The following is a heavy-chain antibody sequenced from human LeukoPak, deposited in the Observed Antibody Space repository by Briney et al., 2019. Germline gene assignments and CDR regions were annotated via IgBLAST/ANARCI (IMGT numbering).Heavy chain of an antibody. J-gene: IGHJ6*02. CDR2: ISSSSSYI. D-gene: IGHD6-13*01. Sequence: GGSLRLSCAASGFTFSSYSMNWVRQAPGKGLEWVSSISSSSSYIYYADSVKGRFTISRDNSKNTLYLQMNSLRAEDTAVYYCAREWTAVSGMDVWGQGTTVTVSS. CDR1: GFTFSSYS. CDR3: AREWTAVSGMDV. V-gene: IGHV3-21*01.